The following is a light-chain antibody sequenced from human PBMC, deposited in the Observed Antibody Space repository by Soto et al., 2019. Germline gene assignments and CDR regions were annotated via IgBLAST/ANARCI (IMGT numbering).Light chain of an antibody. CDR1: QSVSSSY. CDR2: DAS. V-gene: IGKV3D-20*01. J-gene: IGKJ2*01. Sequence: EIVLTQSPATLSLSPGERATLSCRASQSVSSSYLAWYQQKPGLAPRLLIYDASSMATGIPDRFSGSGSGTAFTLTTSRLETEAFAVYYWQQYGSSPYTFGQGTKLEI. CDR3: QQYGSSPYT.